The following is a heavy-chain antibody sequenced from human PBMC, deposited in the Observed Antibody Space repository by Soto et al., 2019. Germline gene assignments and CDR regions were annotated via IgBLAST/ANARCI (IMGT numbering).Heavy chain of an antibody. CDR3: AKVSVEYLDY. CDR1: GYTFTSYD. CDR2: MNPNSGNT. Sequence: ASVKVSCKASGYTFTSYDINWVRQATGQGLEWMGWMNPNSGNTGYAQKVQGRVTMTRNTSISTAYMELSSLRSEDTAVYYCAKVSVEYLDYWGQGTLVTVSS. J-gene: IGHJ4*02. V-gene: IGHV1-8*01.